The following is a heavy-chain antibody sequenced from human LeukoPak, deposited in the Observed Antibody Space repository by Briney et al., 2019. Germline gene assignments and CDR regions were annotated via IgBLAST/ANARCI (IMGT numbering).Heavy chain of an antibody. CDR1: GYTFTSYD. V-gene: IGHV1-8*01. CDR3: ARGRIYYCDSSGYQPTDWFDP. J-gene: IGHJ5*02. CDR2: MNPNSGNT. Sequence: ASVKVSCKASGYTFTSYDINWVRQATGQGLEWMGWMNPNSGNTGYAQKFQGRVTMTRNTSISTAHMELSSLRSEDTAVYYCARGRIYYCDSSGYQPTDWFDPWGQGTLVTVSS. D-gene: IGHD3-22*01.